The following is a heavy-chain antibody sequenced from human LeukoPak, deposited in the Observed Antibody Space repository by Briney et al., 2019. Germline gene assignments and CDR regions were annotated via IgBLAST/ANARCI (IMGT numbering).Heavy chain of an antibody. Sequence: GGSLGLSCAASGFTFSDSWMSWVRQAPGKGLEWVANMNQDGSEKDYVDSVKGRFTISRDNARNSLYLQMGSLRAEDTAVYYCATYTHWVAGDVWGQGTTVAVSS. CDR1: GFTFSDSW. CDR2: MNQDGSEK. D-gene: IGHD3-16*01. J-gene: IGHJ6*02. CDR3: ATYTHWVAGDV. V-gene: IGHV3-7*01.